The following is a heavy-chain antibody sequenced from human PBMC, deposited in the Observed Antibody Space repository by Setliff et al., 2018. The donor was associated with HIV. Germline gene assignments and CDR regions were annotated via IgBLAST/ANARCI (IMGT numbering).Heavy chain of an antibody. CDR3: AREGAVITAVLGY. CDR1: GYTFTSYA. Sequence: RASVKVSCKASGYTFTSYAMHWVRQAPGQRLEWMGWIHAGNGYTKYSQKFQGRVTFTRDTSASAAYMDLSSLRSEDTAVYYCAREGAVITAVLGYWGQGTLVTVSS. J-gene: IGHJ4*02. CDR2: IHAGNGYT. V-gene: IGHV1-3*01. D-gene: IGHD3-16*01.